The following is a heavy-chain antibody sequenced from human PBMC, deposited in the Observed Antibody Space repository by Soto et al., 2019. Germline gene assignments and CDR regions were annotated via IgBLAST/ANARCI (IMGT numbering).Heavy chain of an antibody. CDR3: ARNSAYVGFDS. CDR1: GGSVSSGFYY. J-gene: IGHJ4*02. V-gene: IGHV4-61*01. CDR2: ISYSGST. D-gene: IGHD2-15*01. Sequence: PSETLSLTCTVSGGSVSSGFYYWSWIRQPPGKGLEWIAYISYSGSTNYNPSLKSRVTISVDTSKNQFSLKLSSVTAADSAFYYCARNSAYVGFDSWGRGTLVPVCS.